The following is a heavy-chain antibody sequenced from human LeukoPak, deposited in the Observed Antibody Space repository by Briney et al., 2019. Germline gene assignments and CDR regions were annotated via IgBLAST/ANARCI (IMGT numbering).Heavy chain of an antibody. CDR2: IYSGGNT. CDR1: GFTVSGNY. D-gene: IGHD3-10*01. Sequence: SGGSLRLSCAASGFTVSGNYMIWVRQTPGKRLEWVFLIYSGGNTYYTDSVKGRFTISRDNSENTLYLQMNSLRTEDTAVYYCARVADYYVSGHFDYWGQGTLVTVSS. J-gene: IGHJ4*02. V-gene: IGHV3-53*01. CDR3: ARVADYYVSGHFDY.